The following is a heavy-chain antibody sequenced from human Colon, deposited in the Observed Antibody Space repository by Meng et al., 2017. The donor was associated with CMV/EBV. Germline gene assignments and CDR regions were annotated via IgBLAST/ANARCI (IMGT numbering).Heavy chain of an antibody. Sequence: GNDWNWIRQQPRRGLEWNGYSDYSGNTDNNPSLESRVTISLDISNSQNFLRLPSVTAADTAVYFCAREVSALIYTSGSAGLYYFDCWGQGTLVTVSS. D-gene: IGHD5-18*01. J-gene: IGHJ4*02. CDR2: SDYSGNT. V-gene: IGHV4-31*02. CDR3: AREVSALIYTSGSAGLYYFDC. CDR1: GND.